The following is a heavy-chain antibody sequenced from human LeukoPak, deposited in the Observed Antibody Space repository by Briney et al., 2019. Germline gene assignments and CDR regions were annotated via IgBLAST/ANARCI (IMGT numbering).Heavy chain of an antibody. CDR2: IYTSGST. Sequence: SQTLSLTCTVSGGSISSGSYYWSWIRQPAGKGLEWIGRIYTSGSTNYNPSLKSRVTISVDTSKNQFSLKLSSVTAADTAVYYCARVRLEHKEGYFDYWGQGTLVTVSS. V-gene: IGHV4-61*02. CDR3: ARVRLEHKEGYFDY. CDR1: GGSISSGSYY. D-gene: IGHD5-12*01. J-gene: IGHJ4*02.